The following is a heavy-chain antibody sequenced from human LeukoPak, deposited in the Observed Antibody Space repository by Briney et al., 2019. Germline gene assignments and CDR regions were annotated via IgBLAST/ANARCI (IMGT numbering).Heavy chain of an antibody. V-gene: IGHV3-23*01. CDR1: GFTFSNYA. D-gene: IGHD6-13*01. CDR2: IGGDGI. J-gene: IGHJ4*02. Sequence: GGSLRLSYVASGFTFSNYAMGWVRQAPGKGQEWVSGIGGDGIFYTDSVRGRFTISRDNSKNTLSLQMNSLRADDTAVYYCVKELAAAGNPAFDSWGQGIVVTVSS. CDR3: VKELAAAGNPAFDS.